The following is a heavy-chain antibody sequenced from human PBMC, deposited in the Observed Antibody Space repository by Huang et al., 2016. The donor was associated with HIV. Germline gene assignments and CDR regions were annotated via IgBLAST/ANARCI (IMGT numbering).Heavy chain of an antibody. CDR1: GGSIRSSDYH. CDR2: IYYKGST. CDR3: ARHREGPVAYYSGWGSHLNYMDV. Sequence: QLLLQESGPGLVKPSEALALTCAVSGGSIRSSDYHWGWIRQPPGKGLEWIGSIYYKGSTHYSPCRKSRVTIAVDTSKNLFFLNLTAMTAADTAVYYWARHREGPVAYYSGWGSHLNYMDVWGRGRTVVVSS. V-gene: IGHV4-39*01. D-gene: IGHD3-10*01. J-gene: IGHJ6*03.